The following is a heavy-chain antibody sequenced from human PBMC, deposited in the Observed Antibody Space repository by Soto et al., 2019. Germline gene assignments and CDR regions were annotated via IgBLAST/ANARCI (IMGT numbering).Heavy chain of an antibody. J-gene: IGHJ1*01. D-gene: IGHD1-1*01. V-gene: IGHV3-30-3*01. CDR1: GFTFSSYA. Sequence: QVQLVESGGGVVQPGRSLRLSCAASGFTFSSYAMHWVRQAPGKGLEWVAVISYDGSNKYYADSVKGRFTISRDNSKNTLYLQMNSLRAEDTAVYYCARDNDGRYFQHLGQGTLVTVSS. CDR3: ARDNDGRYFQH. CDR2: ISYDGSNK.